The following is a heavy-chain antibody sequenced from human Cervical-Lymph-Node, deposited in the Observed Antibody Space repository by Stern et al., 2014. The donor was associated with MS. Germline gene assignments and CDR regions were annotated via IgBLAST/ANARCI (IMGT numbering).Heavy chain of an antibody. Sequence: DQLAESGGEVKKAGESLKISCKGSGYSFTNTWIGWVRQMPGKGLERMGFIYPEDSDTRYSPSFQGQVSISADTSISTTYLHWSSLKASDTAMYFCARPLRGINNAFDAWGQGTMVTVYS. CDR1: GYSFTNTW. D-gene: IGHD3-10*01. J-gene: IGHJ3*01. V-gene: IGHV5-51*01. CDR2: IYPEDSDT. CDR3: ARPLRGINNAFDA.